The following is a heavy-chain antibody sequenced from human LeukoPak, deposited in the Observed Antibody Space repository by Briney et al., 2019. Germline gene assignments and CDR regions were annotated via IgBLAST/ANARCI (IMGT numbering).Heavy chain of an antibody. Sequence: ASVKVSCKAPGYTFTGYYMHWVRQAPGQGLEWMGWINPNSGGTNYAQKFQGRVTMNRDTSISTAYMELSRLRSDDTAVYYCARDWGLVVVPAAPSDWFDPWGQGTLVTVSS. V-gene: IGHV1-2*02. J-gene: IGHJ5*02. CDR2: INPNSGGT. CDR3: ARDWGLVVVPAAPSDWFDP. CDR1: GYTFTGYY. D-gene: IGHD2-2*01.